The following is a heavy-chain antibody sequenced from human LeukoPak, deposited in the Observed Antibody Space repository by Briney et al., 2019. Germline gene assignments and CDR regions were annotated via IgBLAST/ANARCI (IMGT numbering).Heavy chain of an antibody. CDR1: GGSISSGGYS. Sequence: PSETLSLTCAVSGGSISSGGYSWSWIRQPPGKGLEWIGYIYHSGSTYYNPSLKSRVTISVDTSKNQFSLKLSSVTAADTAVYYCAREAVITFGGVIVRYFDIWGQGTMVTVSS. CDR3: AREAVITFGGVIVRYFDI. D-gene: IGHD3-16*02. CDR2: IYHSGST. J-gene: IGHJ3*02. V-gene: IGHV4-30-2*05.